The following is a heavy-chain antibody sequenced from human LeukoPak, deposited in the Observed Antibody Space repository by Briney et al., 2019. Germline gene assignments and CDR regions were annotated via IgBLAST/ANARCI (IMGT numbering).Heavy chain of an antibody. J-gene: IGHJ6*03. Sequence: SETLSLTCTVSGYSISSGYYWGWIRQPPGKVLEWIGSIYHSGSTYYNPSLKSRVTISVDTSKNQFSLKLSSVTAADTAVYYCARRRVGYYYYMDVWGKGTTVTISS. D-gene: IGHD3-16*01. CDR1: GYSISSGYY. CDR2: IYHSGST. CDR3: ARRRVGYYYYMDV. V-gene: IGHV4-38-2*02.